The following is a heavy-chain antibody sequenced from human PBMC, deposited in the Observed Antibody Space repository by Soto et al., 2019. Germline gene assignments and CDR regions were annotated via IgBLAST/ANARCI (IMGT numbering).Heavy chain of an antibody. Sequence: QVKLVQSGTEVKKPGASIKVSCKASGYSFVTSCMTWLRQAPGQGLEWMGWISVYNGNTNYDQKLQDRVTMTTDTSTNTAYLEVRNLRSDDTAVYYCARAGQYYDASGYADWGQGTLVTVSS. CDR1: GYSFVTSC. J-gene: IGHJ4*02. V-gene: IGHV1-18*01. CDR2: ISVYNGNT. D-gene: IGHD3-22*01. CDR3: ARAGQYYDASGYAD.